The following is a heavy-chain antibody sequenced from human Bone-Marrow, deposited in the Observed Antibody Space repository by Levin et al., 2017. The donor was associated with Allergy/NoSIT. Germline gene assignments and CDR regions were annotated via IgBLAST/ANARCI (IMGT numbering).Heavy chain of an antibody. CDR2: IRSQTNTYAT. Sequence: GESLKISCAVSGFTFSDSAVHWVRQTSGKGLEWVGLIRSQTNTYATAYAASVKGRFTVSRDDSKHTAYLQMNSLKTEDTAVYYCARRSTRTAAGIDVWGQGTTVTVSS. CDR3: ARRSTRTAAGIDV. J-gene: IGHJ6*02. D-gene: IGHD2-2*01. CDR1: GFTFSDSA. V-gene: IGHV3-73*01.